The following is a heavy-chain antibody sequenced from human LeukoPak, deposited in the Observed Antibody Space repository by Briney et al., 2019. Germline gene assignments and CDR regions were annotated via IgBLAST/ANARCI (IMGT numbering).Heavy chain of an antibody. CDR1: GYSFTDYY. CDR3: AREFELVSPFDF. V-gene: IGHV1-2*02. Sequence: GASVKVSCKASGYSFTDYYVHWVRQAPGQGLEWMGWINPKRGGTKYTQKFQGRVTMTMDMSITTVYMELSSLRSDDSAVYYCAREFELVSPFDFWGQGTLLIVSS. CDR2: INPKRGGT. J-gene: IGHJ4*02. D-gene: IGHD2-8*01.